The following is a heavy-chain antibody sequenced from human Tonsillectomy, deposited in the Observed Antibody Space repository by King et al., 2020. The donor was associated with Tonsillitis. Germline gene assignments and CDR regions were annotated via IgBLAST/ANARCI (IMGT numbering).Heavy chain of an antibody. V-gene: IGHV5-51*01. CDR2: IYPGDSDT. CDR3: ARHWEGVMDV. D-gene: IGHD1-26*01. Sequence: IGWVRQMPGKGLEWMGIIYPGDSDTRYSPSFQGQVTISADKSISTAYLQWSSLKASDTAMYYCARHWEGVMDVWGQGTTVTVSS. J-gene: IGHJ6*02.